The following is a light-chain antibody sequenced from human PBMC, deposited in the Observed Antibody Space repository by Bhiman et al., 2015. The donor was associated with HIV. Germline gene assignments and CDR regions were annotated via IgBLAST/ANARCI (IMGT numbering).Light chain of an antibody. Sequence: QSALTQPASVSGSPGQSITISCTGTSSDVGDYNYVSWYQQHPGKAPKVMIYDVSKRPSGVSNRFSGSKSANTASLTISGLQAEDEADYYCSSYVDNNTLFGGGTKLTV. V-gene: IGLV2-14*01. CDR1: SSDVGDYNY. J-gene: IGLJ2*01. CDR3: SSYVDNNTL. CDR2: DVS.